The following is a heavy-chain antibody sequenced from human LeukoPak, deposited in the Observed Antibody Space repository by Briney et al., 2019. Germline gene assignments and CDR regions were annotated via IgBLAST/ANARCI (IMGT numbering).Heavy chain of an antibody. J-gene: IGHJ6*03. D-gene: IGHD5-12*01. CDR3: ARDRDSGYDSYYMDV. V-gene: IGHV3-30*04. CDR2: ISHDGSNK. CDR1: GFTFSTYA. Sequence: PGGSLRLSCAASGFTFSTYAMHWVRQAPGKGLEWVALISHDGSNKYYADSVKGRFTISRDNSKNTLYLQMNSLRAEDTAVYYCARDRDSGYDSYYMDVWGKGTTVTVSS.